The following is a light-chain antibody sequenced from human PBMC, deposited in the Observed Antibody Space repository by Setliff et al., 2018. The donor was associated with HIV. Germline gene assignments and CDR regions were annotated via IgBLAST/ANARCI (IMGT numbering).Light chain of an antibody. CDR1: SSDVGSYNL. CDR3: CSYAGSSTYV. V-gene: IGLV2-23*02. Sequence: QSALTQPASVSGSPGQSITISCTGTSSDVGSYNLVSRYQQHPGKAPKLMIYEVSKRPSGVSNRFSGSKTGNTASLTISGHQAEDEADYYCCSYAGSSTYVFGTGTKVTVL. J-gene: IGLJ1*01. CDR2: EVS.